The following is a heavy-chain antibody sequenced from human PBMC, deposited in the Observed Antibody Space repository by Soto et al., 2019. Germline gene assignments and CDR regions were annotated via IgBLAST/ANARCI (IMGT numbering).Heavy chain of an antibody. CDR1: GGSISSSNW. Sequence: SETRSRTCAVSGGSISSSNWWSCFRQPPGKGREWIGEIYHSGSTNYNPSLKSRVTISVDKSKNQFSLKLSSVTAADTAVYYCASLQYSSSWYEDYYYYGMDVWGQGTTVTVS. D-gene: IGHD6-13*01. J-gene: IGHJ6*02. CDR2: IYHSGST. V-gene: IGHV4-4*02. CDR3: ASLQYSSSWYEDYYYYGMDV.